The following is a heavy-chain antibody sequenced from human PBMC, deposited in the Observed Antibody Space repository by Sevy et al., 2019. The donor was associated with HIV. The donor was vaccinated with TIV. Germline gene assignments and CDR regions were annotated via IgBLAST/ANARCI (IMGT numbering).Heavy chain of an antibody. CDR2: INPNSGGR. J-gene: IGHJ1*01. V-gene: IGHV1-2*02. Sequence: ASVKVSCKDSGYTFTAYYMHWVRQAPGQGLEWMGWINPNSGGRNYAQKFQGRVTMTRDTSISTAYMELSRLRSDDTAVYYCARRYYDSSGYYYEYHQHWGQGTLVTVSS. CDR1: GYTFTAYY. CDR3: ARRYYDSSGYYYEYHQH. D-gene: IGHD3-22*01.